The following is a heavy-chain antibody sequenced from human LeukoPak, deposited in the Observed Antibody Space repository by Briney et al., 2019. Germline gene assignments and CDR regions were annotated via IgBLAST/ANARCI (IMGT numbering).Heavy chain of an antibody. CDR1: GGSFSGYY. Sequence: PSETLSLTCAVYGGSFSGYYWSWIRQPPGKGLEWIGEINHSGSTNYNPSLKSRVTISVDTSKNQFSLTLSSVTAADTAVYYCARVGSSWSDYFDYWGQGTLVTVSS. CDR2: INHSGST. J-gene: IGHJ4*02. D-gene: IGHD6-13*01. V-gene: IGHV4-34*01. CDR3: ARVGSSWSDYFDY.